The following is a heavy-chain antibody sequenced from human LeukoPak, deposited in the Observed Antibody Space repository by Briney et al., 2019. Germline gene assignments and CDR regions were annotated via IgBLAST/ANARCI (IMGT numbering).Heavy chain of an antibody. CDR3: ASDQDSGWYE. CDR2: ISSSSSYT. V-gene: IGHV3-11*06. D-gene: IGHD6-19*01. J-gene: IGHJ4*02. Sequence: PGGSLRLSCAASGFTLSDYYMSWIRQAPGKGLESVSYISSSSSYTNYADSEKGRFTNSRDNADNSLYLQRNSLRAEDTAVYYSASDQDSGWYEWGQGTLVTVSS. CDR1: GFTLSDYY.